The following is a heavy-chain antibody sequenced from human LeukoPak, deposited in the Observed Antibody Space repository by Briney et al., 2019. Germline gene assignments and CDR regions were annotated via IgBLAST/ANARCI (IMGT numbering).Heavy chain of an antibody. Sequence: SETLSLTCAVYGGPFSGYYWSWIRQPPGKGLEWIGEINHSGSTNYNPSLKSRVTISVDTSKNQFSLKLSSVTAADTAVYYCARDCSGGSCYRDYWGQGTLVTVSS. CDR1: GGPFSGYY. J-gene: IGHJ4*02. CDR3: ARDCSGGSCYRDY. V-gene: IGHV4-34*01. CDR2: INHSGST. D-gene: IGHD2-15*01.